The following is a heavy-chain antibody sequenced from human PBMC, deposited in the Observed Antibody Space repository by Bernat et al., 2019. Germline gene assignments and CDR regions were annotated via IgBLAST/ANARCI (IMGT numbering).Heavy chain of an antibody. V-gene: IGHV1-58*01. CDR1: GFTFTSSA. D-gene: IGHD2-15*01. J-gene: IGHJ4*02. CDR2: IVVGSGNT. Sequence: QMQLVQSGPEVKKPGTSVKVSCKASGFTFTSSAVQWVRQARGQRLEWIGWIVVGSGNTNYAQKFQERVTITRDMSTSTAYMELSSLRSEDTAVYYCAAGRYCSGGSCSFDYWGQGTLVTVSS. CDR3: AAGRYCSGGSCSFDY.